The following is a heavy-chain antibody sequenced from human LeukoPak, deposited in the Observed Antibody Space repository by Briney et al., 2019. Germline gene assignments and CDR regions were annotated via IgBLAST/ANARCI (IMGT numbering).Heavy chain of an antibody. CDR3: ARDPSYGDYADY. CDR1: GFTFSSYE. Sequence: GGSLRLSCAASGFTFSSYEMNWVRQAPGKGLEWVSYISSSGSTIYYADPVKGRFTISRDNAKNSLYLQMNSLRAEDTAVYYCARDPSYGDYADYWGQGTLVTVSS. D-gene: IGHD4-17*01. V-gene: IGHV3-48*03. J-gene: IGHJ4*02. CDR2: ISSSGSTI.